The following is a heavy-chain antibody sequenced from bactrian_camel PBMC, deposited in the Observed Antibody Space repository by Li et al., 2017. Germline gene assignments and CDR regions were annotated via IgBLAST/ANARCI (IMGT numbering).Heavy chain of an antibody. Sequence: HVQLVESGGGSVQAGGSLRHSCVVSGYTYSSCMAWFRQAPGKEREVVATIRSDDRTSYADSVKGRFTISRDNAKNTVYLQLNSLKTEDTAIYYCAKPLLPRELVDFTFWSQGTQVTVS. J-gene: IGHJ6*01. CDR1: GYTYSSC. V-gene: IGHV3S55*01. CDR2: IRSDDRT. D-gene: IGHD7*01. CDR3: AKPLLPRELVDFTF.